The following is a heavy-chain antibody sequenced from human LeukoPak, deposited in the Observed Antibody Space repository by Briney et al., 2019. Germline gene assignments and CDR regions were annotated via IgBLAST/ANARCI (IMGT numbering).Heavy chain of an antibody. Sequence: PGGSLRLSCAASGFTFSSYAMSWVRQAPGKGLEWVSAISDSGGSTYYADSVKGRFTISRDNSKNTLYLQMNSLRAEDTAVYYCAKDRYYYDSSGYSPFDYWGQGTLVTVSS. CDR2: ISDSGGST. J-gene: IGHJ4*02. D-gene: IGHD3-22*01. CDR3: AKDRYYYDSSGYSPFDY. CDR1: GFTFSSYA. V-gene: IGHV3-23*01.